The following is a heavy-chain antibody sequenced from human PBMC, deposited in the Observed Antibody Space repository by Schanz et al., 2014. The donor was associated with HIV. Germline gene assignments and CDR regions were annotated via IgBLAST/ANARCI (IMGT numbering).Heavy chain of an antibody. CDR2: IIPTFGIA. CDR3: ARSFGVGDLGFGV. Sequence: QVQLVQSGTEMKKPGASVKVSCQASGYSFSTFGISWVRPPPGQGLEWMGGIIPTFGIANYAPKFQGRITITADESTSTAYLELRSLRPEDTAMFFCARSFGVGDLGFGVWGQGTTVIVSS. CDR1: GYSFSTFG. J-gene: IGHJ6*02. D-gene: IGHD3-3*01. V-gene: IGHV1-69*01.